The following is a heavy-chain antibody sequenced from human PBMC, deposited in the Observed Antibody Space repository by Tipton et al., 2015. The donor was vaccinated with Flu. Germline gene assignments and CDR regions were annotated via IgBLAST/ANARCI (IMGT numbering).Heavy chain of an antibody. D-gene: IGHD5-12*01. CDR1: GFTFSIFG. J-gene: IGHJ4*02. CDR3: ARDHTGYAQLEY. CDR2: IWYDGSKK. Sequence: SLRLSCAASGFTFSIFGMHWVRQAPGKGLEWVAFIWYDGSKKYYGDTVQGRFTISRDDSTNTVYLQMTSLRAEDTAVYYCARDHTGYAQLEYWGQGTLVTVSS. V-gene: IGHV3-33*01.